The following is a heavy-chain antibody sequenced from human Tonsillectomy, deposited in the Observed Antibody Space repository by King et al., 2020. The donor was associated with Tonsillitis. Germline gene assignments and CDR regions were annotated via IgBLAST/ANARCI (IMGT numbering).Heavy chain of an antibody. CDR1: GGSISSNNYY. D-gene: IGHD4-17*01. Sequence: QLQESGLGLVKPSETLSLTCTVSGGSISSNNYYWGWIRQPPGKGLEWIGSIFYSGSTYYNPSLKSRVTISLDTSKNQVSLKLRSVTAADTAVYYCARELTVTLVFDYWGQGTLVTVSS. V-gene: IGHV4-39*07. CDR3: ARELTVTLVFDY. CDR2: IFYSGST. J-gene: IGHJ4*02.